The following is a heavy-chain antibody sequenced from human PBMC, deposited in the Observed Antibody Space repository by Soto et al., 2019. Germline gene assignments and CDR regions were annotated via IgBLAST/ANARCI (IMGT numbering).Heavy chain of an antibody. CDR2: IKQDGSEK. CDR3: ARENSGSRINFDY. V-gene: IGHV3-7*03. CDR1: GFTFSSYW. D-gene: IGHD6-13*01. J-gene: IGHJ4*02. Sequence: GGSLRLSCAASGFTFSSYWMSWVRQAPGKGLEWVANIKQDGSEKYYVDSVKGRFTISRDNAKNSLYLQMNSLRAEDTAVYYCARENSGSRINFDYWGQGTLVTVSS.